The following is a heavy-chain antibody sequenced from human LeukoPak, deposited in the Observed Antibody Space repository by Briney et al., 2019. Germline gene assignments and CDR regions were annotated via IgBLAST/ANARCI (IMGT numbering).Heavy chain of an antibody. CDR1: GGSIRNSSFY. V-gene: IGHV4-39*01. CDR2: IYSTGTT. D-gene: IGHD5-24*01. CDR3: ARHAVEGEWLQFYYFNY. Sequence: SETLSLTCAVSGGSIRNSSFYWGWIRQPPGTGLEWIASIYSTGTTYYNPSIKSRITIFVDTSKNQVSLKLRSVTAADTAVYYCARHAVEGEWLQFYYFNYWGQGSLVTVSS. J-gene: IGHJ4*02.